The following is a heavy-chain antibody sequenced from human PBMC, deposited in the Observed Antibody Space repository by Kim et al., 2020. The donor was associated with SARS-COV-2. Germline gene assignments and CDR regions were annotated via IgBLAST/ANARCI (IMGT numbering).Heavy chain of an antibody. CDR3: ARHPTFYGGNSGNWFDP. CDR1: GASISSSSYD. V-gene: IGHV4-39*01. CDR2: IHYNGNT. J-gene: IGHJ5*02. D-gene: IGHD4-17*01. Sequence: SETLSLTCTVSGASISSSSYDWGWIRQPPGKGLDWIGSIHYNGNTYYNSSLKSRVTISVDTPKNQVSLRLRSVTAADTAVYYCARHPTFYGGNSGNWFDPWGQGTLVTVSS.